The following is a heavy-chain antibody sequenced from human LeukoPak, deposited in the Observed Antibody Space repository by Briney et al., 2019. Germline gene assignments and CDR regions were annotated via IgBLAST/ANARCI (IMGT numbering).Heavy chain of an antibody. CDR2: ISAYDSNT. CDR1: GYTFTDYG. Sequence: ASVKVSCKASGYTFTDYGFSWVRQAPGQGLEWMGWISAYDSNTNSAQNFQGRVTMTTDTSTSTAYMELSRLRSDDTAVYYCARNYYDSSGYYPDAFDIWGQGTMVTVSS. CDR3: ARNYYDSSGYYPDAFDI. V-gene: IGHV1-18*01. J-gene: IGHJ3*02. D-gene: IGHD3-22*01.